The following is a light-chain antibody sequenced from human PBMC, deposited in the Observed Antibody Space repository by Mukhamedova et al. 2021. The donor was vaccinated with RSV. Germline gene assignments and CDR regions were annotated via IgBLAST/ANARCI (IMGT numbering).Light chain of an antibody. CDR2: EVS. Sequence: SITISCTGTSSDVGGYNCVSWYQQYPGKAPKLMIYEVSNRPSGVSNRFSGSKSGNTASLTISGLQAEDEADYYCSSYTSSSTLVFG. CDR1: SSDVGGYNC. J-gene: IGLJ2*01. V-gene: IGLV2-14*01. CDR3: SSYTSSSTLV.